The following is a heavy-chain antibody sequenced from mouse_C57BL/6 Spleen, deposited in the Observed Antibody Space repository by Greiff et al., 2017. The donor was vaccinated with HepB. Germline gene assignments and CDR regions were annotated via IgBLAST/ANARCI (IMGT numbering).Heavy chain of an antibody. J-gene: IGHJ4*01. Sequence: QVQLKQSGAELVKPGASVKLSCKASGYAFSSYWMHWVKQRPGKGLEWIGHIYPGDGGTNYNGKFKGKATLTADKSSSTAYMQLSSLTSEDSAVYFCAIGYCRNYDAMDVWGTGTSVTVSS. V-gene: IGHV1-80*01. CDR2: IYPGDGGT. D-gene: IGHD2-14*01. CDR1: GYAFSSYW. CDR3: AIGYCRNYDAMDV.